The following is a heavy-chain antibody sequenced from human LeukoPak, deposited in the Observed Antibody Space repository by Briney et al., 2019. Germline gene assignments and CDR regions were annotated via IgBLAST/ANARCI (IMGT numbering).Heavy chain of an antibody. V-gene: IGHV4-61*08. CDR2: IYYSGIT. CDR1: GGSISSGGYY. Sequence: SETLSLTCAVSGGSISSGGYYWSWIRQPPGKGLEWIGYIYYSGITNYNPSLKSRVTISVDTSKNQFSLKLSSVTAADTAVCYCARVRAAAAPGAFDIWGQGTMVTVSS. J-gene: IGHJ3*02. CDR3: ARVRAAAAPGAFDI. D-gene: IGHD6-13*01.